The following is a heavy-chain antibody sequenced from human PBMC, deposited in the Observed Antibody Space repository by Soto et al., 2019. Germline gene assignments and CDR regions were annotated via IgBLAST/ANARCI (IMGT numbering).Heavy chain of an antibody. V-gene: IGHV4-59*01. Sequence: PSETQSLTCTVADGSIRSYDLSWIRQPPGKGLEWIGYIYYSGSTNYNPSLKSRVPMSVDPSKNQFSLKLSSVTAAATAVYYCASRWGYSFDYWGQGTLVTVSS. J-gene: IGHJ4*02. D-gene: IGHD3-22*01. CDR1: DGSIRSYD. CDR2: IYYSGST. CDR3: ASRWGYSFDY.